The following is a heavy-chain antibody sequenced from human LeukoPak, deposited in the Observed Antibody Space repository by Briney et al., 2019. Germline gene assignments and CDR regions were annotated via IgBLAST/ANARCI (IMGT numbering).Heavy chain of an antibody. D-gene: IGHD3-3*01. CDR1: GFTFSSYA. Sequence: PGGSLRLSCAASGFTFSSYAMSWVGQAPGKGLEWVSSISGSGGSTYYADSVKGRFTISRDNSKNTLYLQMNSLRAEDTAVYYCAKVQYDFWSGQTDYWGQGTLVTVSS. CDR2: ISGSGGST. CDR3: AKVQYDFWSGQTDY. J-gene: IGHJ4*02. V-gene: IGHV3-23*01.